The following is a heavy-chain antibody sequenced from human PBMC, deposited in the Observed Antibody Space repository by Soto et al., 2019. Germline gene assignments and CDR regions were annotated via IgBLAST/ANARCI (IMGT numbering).Heavy chain of an antibody. Sequence: EVQLVESGGGLVQPGGSLRLSCAASGFTFSSYSMNWVRQAPGKGLEWVSYISSSSSTIYYADSVKGRFTISRDNAKXSXXXXXXXXXXXXXXXXXXXXXXXXXXXXHXRDNWFDPWGQGTLVTVSS. CDR2: ISSSSSTI. CDR1: GFTFSSYS. V-gene: IGHV3-48*01. CDR3: XXXXXXXXXXHXRDNWFDP. J-gene: IGHJ5*02.